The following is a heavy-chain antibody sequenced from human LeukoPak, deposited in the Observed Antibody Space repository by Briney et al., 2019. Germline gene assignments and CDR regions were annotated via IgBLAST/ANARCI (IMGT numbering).Heavy chain of an antibody. D-gene: IGHD2-2*01. CDR3: ARERFVGGVPAAIGY. V-gene: IGHV1-2*06. J-gene: IGHJ4*02. CDR1: GYTFTNYY. Sequence: ASVKVSCKASGYTFTNYYMHWVRQAPGQGLEWMGRINPNSGGTNYAQKFQGRVTMTRDTSISTAYMELSRLRSDDTAVYYCARERFVGGVPAAIGYRGQGTLVTVSS. CDR2: INPNSGGT.